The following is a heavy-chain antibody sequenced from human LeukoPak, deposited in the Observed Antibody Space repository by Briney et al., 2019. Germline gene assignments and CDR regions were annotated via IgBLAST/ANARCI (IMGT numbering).Heavy chain of an antibody. V-gene: IGHV1-69*05. D-gene: IGHD6-13*01. Sequence: ASVKVSCKASGGTFNSNAFHWVRLAPGQGLEWMGGITPIFGSTKYAQKFQGRVTVTTDESTSTAYMELSDLRSDDTAVYYCARGRSGVPAVTYNWFDPWGQGTLVTVSS. CDR1: GGTFNSNA. CDR2: ITPIFGST. CDR3: ARGRSGVPAVTYNWFDP. J-gene: IGHJ5*02.